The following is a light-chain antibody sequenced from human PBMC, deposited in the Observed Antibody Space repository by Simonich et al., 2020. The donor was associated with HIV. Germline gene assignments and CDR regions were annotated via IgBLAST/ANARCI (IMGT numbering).Light chain of an antibody. J-gene: IGKJ1*01. CDR2: GAS. V-gene: IGKV3-15*01. Sequence: EIVMTQSPATLSVSPGERATLSCRASQSVSINLAWFQQKPGQAPRLLIYGASIRAPGIPARFSGSGSGTEFTLTISSMQSEDFAVYYCQQYNNWPRTFGQGTKVEIK. CDR3: QQYNNWPRT. CDR1: QSVSIN.